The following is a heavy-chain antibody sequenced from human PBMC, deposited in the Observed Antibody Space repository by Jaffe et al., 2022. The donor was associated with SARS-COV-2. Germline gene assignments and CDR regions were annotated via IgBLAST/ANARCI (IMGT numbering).Heavy chain of an antibody. D-gene: IGHD1-26*01. J-gene: IGHJ6*02. V-gene: IGHV1-8*01. CDR2: MSPDSGNT. CDR3: ARGHGTPGVRPTRSRGMDV. Sequence: QVQLVQSGAEVRKPGASVRVSCKASGYTFTSDDINWVRQATGQGLEWMGWMSPDSGNTGYAQKFQGRVTMTRNTSTSTAYMDLRSLRSEDTAVYYCARGHGTPGVRPTRSRGMDVWGQGTTVTVSS. CDR1: GYTFTSDD.